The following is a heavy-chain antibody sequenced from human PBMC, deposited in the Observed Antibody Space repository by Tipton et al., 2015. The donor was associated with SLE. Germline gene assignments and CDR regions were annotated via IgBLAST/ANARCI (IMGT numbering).Heavy chain of an antibody. CDR1: GGTFSSYA. CDR3: ARTNIVVVPAAIRGAFDI. D-gene: IGHD2-2*01. CDR2: IIPIFGTT. V-gene: IGHV1-69*01. Sequence: QLVQSGAEVKKPGSSVKVSCKASGGTFSSYAISWVRQAPGQGLEWMGGIIPIFGTTSYAQKFQGRVTITADESTSTAYMELSSLRSEDTAVYYCARTNIVVVPAAIRGAFDIWGQGTMVTVSS. J-gene: IGHJ3*02.